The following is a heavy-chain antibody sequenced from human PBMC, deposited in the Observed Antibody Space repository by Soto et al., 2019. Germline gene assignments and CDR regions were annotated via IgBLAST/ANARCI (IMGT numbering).Heavy chain of an antibody. CDR1: GGSISSGGYY. V-gene: IGHV4-31*03. J-gene: IGHJ6*02. CDR2: IYYSGST. Sequence: SETLSLTCTVSGGSISSGGYYWSWVRQHPGKGLEWIGYIYYSGSTYYNPSLKSRVTISVDTSKNQFSLKLSSVTAADTAVYYCARDRAAMVGDGMDVWGQGTTVTVSS. D-gene: IGHD5-18*01. CDR3: ARDRAAMVGDGMDV.